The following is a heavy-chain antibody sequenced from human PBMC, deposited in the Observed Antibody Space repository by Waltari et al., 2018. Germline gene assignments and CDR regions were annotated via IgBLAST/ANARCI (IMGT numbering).Heavy chain of an antibody. CDR2: VHISGST. D-gene: IGHD5-18*01. CDR3: AAEPYSYGYFNY. CDR1: GGSVSNFY. V-gene: IGHV4-4*07. Sequence: QVQLQESGPGVLKPSETLSLTCAVSGGSVSNFYWSWIRRPAGKGLEWIGRVHISGSTSYNPTLASRVTLSLDTSKNQFSLRLKSVTAADTATYYCAAEPYSYGYFNYWGQGTLVTVSA. J-gene: IGHJ4*02.